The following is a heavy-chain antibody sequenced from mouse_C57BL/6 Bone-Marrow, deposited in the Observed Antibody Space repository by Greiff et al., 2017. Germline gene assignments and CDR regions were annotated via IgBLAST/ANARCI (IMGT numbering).Heavy chain of an antibody. V-gene: IGHV8-8*01. Sequence: QVTLKVCGPGILQPSQTLSLTCSFSGFSLSTFGMGVGWLRQPSGKGLEWLAHIWWDDDKYYNPALKSRLPISKDTSKTQVFLKIANVDTADTATYYCARMGQDGNYGGYAMDYWGQGTSVTVSS. CDR2: IWWDDDK. CDR3: ARMGQDGNYGGYAMDY. CDR1: GFSLSTFGMG. J-gene: IGHJ4*01. D-gene: IGHD2-1*01.